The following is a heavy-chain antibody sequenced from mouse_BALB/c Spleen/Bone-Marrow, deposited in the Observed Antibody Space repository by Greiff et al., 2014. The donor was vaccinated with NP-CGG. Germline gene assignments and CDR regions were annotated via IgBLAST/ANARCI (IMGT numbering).Heavy chain of an antibody. J-gene: IGHJ1*01. D-gene: IGHD2-4*01. CDR2: IDPANGNT. Sequence: VQLQQSGAELVKPGASVKLSCTASDFNIKDTYMHWVKQRPEQGLEWIGRIDPANGNTKYDPKFQGKATITADTSSNTAYLQLSSLTSEDTAVYYCATMITDWYFDVWGAGTTVTVSS. CDR3: ATMITDWYFDV. V-gene: IGHV14-3*02. CDR1: DFNIKDTY.